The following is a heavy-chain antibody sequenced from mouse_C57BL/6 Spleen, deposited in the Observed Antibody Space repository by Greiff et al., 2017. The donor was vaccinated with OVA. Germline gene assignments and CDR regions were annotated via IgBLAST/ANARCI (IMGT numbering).Heavy chain of an antibody. D-gene: IGHD2-2*01. J-gene: IGHJ3*01. CDR2: IRNKANGYTT. CDR1: GFTFTDYY. Sequence: EVKLMESGGGLVQPGGSLSLSCAASGFTFTDYYMSWVRQPPGKALEWLGFIRNKANGYTTEYSASVKGRFTISRDNSQSILYLQMNALRAEDSATYYCARSLYGYDGGPFADWGQGTLVTVSA. V-gene: IGHV7-3*01. CDR3: ARSLYGYDGGPFAD.